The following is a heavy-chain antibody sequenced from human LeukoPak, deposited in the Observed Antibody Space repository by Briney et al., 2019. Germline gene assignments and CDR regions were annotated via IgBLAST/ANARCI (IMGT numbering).Heavy chain of an antibody. Sequence: PSETLSLTCTVSGGSISSNAYYWGWIPQPQGKGLEGIGSIYYSGSTYHKSSLKSRVTISVDTSKNQFSLKLSSVTAADTAVYYRARHGATSDYYLDYWGQGILVTVTS. V-gene: IGHV4-39*01. D-gene: IGHD3-22*01. CDR3: ARHGATSDYYLDY. J-gene: IGHJ4*02. CDR1: GGSISSNAYY. CDR2: IYYSGST.